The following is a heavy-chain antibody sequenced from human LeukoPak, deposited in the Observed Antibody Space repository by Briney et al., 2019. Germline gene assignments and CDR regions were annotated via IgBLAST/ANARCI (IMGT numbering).Heavy chain of an antibody. CDR3: ARDGNSGYDYTNDY. J-gene: IGHJ4*02. CDR1: GFTFSSYA. Sequence: GGSLRLSCAASGFTFSSYAMHWVRQAPGKGLEWVAVISYDGSNKYYADYVEGRFTISRDNSKNTLYLQMNSLRAEDTAVYYCARDGNSGYDYTNDYWGQGTLVTVSS. CDR2: ISYDGSNK. V-gene: IGHV3-30*01. D-gene: IGHD5-12*01.